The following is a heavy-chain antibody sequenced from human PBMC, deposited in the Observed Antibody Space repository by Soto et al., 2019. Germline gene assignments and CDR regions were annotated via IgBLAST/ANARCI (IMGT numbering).Heavy chain of an antibody. Sequence: GGSLRLSCAASGFTFSSYAMNWVRQAPGKGLEWVSAISGSGGSTYYADSVKGRFTISRDNSKNTLYLQMNSLRAEDTAVYYCAKDPEGYYEFDYWGQGTLVTVSS. CDR1: GFTFSSYA. D-gene: IGHD3-22*01. CDR3: AKDPEGYYEFDY. V-gene: IGHV3-23*01. J-gene: IGHJ4*02. CDR2: ISGSGGST.